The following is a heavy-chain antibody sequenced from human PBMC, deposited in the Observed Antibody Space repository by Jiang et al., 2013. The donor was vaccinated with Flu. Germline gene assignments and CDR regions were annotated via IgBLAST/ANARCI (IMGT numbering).Heavy chain of an antibody. J-gene: IGHJ3*02. D-gene: IGHD3-3*01. CDR1: GGSISSYY. CDR2: IYYSGST. CDR3: ARDMTGRFLEWFTYDAFDI. V-gene: IGHV4-59*01. Sequence: GSGLVKPSETLSLTCTVSGGSISSYYWSWIRQPPGKGLEWIGYIYYSGSTNYNPSLKSRVTISVDTSKNQFSLKLSSVTAADTAVYYCARDMTGRFLEWFTYDAFDIWGQGTMVTVSS.